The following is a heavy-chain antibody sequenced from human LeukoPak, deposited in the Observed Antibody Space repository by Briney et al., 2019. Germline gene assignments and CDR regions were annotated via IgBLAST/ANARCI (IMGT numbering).Heavy chain of an antibody. D-gene: IGHD3-10*01. CDR3: ATDYGSGSYFSWDAFDI. J-gene: IGHJ3*02. V-gene: IGHV3-66*01. Sequence: GGSLRLSYAASGFTVSSNYMSWVRQAPGKGLEWVSVIYSGGSTYYADSVKGRFTISRDNSKNTLYLQMNSLRAEDTAVYYCATDYGSGSYFSWDAFDIWGQGTMVTVSS. CDR2: IYSGGST. CDR1: GFTVSSNY.